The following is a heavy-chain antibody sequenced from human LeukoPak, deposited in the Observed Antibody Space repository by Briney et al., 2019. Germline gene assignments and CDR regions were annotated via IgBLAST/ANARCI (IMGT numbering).Heavy chain of an antibody. CDR3: ARSPESGWDDY. CDR1: GGSISSSSYY. Sequence: SETLSLTCTVSGGSISSSSYYWGWIRQPPGKGLEWIGSIYYSGSTYYNPSLKSRVTISVDTSKNQFSLKLSSVTAADTAMYYCARSPESGWDDYWGQGTLVTVSS. J-gene: IGHJ4*02. V-gene: IGHV4-39*07. CDR2: IYYSGST. D-gene: IGHD6-19*01.